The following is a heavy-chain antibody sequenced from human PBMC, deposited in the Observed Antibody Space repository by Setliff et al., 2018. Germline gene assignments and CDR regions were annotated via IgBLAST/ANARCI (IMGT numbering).Heavy chain of an antibody. Sequence: PSETLSLTCSVSDDSFYSSSYYWAWIRQPPGRGLEWIGSISYDGATNYNSSLKSRVAMSLDVPERQFALKLSSVTAVDAAVYYCAREGRWDYSYPIHWGQGILVTVSS. D-gene: IGHD4-4*01. J-gene: IGHJ4*02. CDR2: ISYDGAT. CDR1: DDSFYSSSYY. CDR3: AREGRWDYSYPIH. V-gene: IGHV4-39*01.